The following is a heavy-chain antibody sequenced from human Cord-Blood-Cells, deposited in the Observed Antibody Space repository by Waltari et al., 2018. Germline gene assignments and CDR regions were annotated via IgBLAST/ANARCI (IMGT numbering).Heavy chain of an antibody. V-gene: IGHV1-69*09. CDR1: GGTFSSYA. D-gene: IGHD7-27*01. Sequence: QVQLVQSGAEVKKPGSSVKVSCKASGGTFSSYAISWVRQAPGQGLEWMGRIIPILGIANYAQKFQGRVTITADKSTSTAYMELSSLRSEDTAVYYCARDAPSNPDWYFDLWGRGTLVTVSS. J-gene: IGHJ2*01. CDR2: IIPILGIA. CDR3: ARDAPSNPDWYFDL.